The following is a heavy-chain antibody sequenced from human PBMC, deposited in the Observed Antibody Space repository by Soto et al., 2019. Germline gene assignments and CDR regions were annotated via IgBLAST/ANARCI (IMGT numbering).Heavy chain of an antibody. CDR1: GYTFTSYD. J-gene: IGHJ4*02. Sequence: ASVKVSCKTSGYTFTSYDINWVRQATGQGLEWMGWMNPDSGNRGYAQKFQGRVTMTTDTSISTAYMELSGLRYDDTAMYYCAKGSCRGYCSDTTCYTINYWGQGTLVTVSS. V-gene: IGHV1-8*01. D-gene: IGHD2-2*02. CDR2: MNPDSGNR. CDR3: AKGSCRGYCSDTTCYTINY.